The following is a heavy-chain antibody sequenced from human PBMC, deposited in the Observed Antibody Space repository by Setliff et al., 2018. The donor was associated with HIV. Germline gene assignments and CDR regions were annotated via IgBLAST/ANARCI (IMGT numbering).Heavy chain of an antibody. Sequence: PSETLSLTCAVYGGAFSGYYWSWIRQPPGKGLEWIGEINHSGSGYYNPSLKSRVTISVDTSKNQFSLKLTSVTAADTAVYYCARDRSNWNYGKNYMDVWGKGTTVTVSS. CDR2: INHSGSG. D-gene: IGHD1-7*01. V-gene: IGHV4-34*01. CDR1: GGAFSGYY. J-gene: IGHJ6*03. CDR3: ARDRSNWNYGKNYMDV.